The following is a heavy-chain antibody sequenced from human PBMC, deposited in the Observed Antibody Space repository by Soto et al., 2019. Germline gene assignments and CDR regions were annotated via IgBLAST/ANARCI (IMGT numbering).Heavy chain of an antibody. CDR3: AKTDKFRSDSSGWANRFDS. CDR2: ITSAGST. D-gene: IGHD6-19*01. CDR1: GFTFSNYA. J-gene: IGHJ4*02. Sequence: EVQLLESGGDLAQPGGSLRLICAASGFTFSNYAMTWVRQSPGKGLEWVSTITSAGSTFYGDTVKGRFTISRDNSKSTLYLQMNSLGAEDTAVYYCAKTDKFRSDSSGWANRFDSWGQGTLVTVSS. V-gene: IGHV3-23*01.